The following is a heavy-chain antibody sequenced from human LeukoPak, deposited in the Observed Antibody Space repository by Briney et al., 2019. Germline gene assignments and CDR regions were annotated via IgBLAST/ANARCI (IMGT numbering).Heavy chain of an antibody. CDR3: VRDFDY. CDR1: GFTFSSYA. V-gene: IGHV3-48*03. J-gene: IGHJ4*02. Sequence: PGGSLRLSCAASGFTFSSYAMTWVRQAPGKGLEWVSYISSSGRTIYYADSVKGRFTISRDNAKNSLYLQMNSLRAEDTAVYYCVRDFDYWGQGVLVTVSS. CDR2: ISSSGRTI.